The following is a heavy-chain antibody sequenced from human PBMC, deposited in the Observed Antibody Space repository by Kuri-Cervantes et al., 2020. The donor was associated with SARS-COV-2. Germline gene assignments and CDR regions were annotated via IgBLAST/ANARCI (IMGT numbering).Heavy chain of an antibody. CDR3: ARMTTGDYMDV. J-gene: IGHJ6*03. CDR1: GGTFSSYA. D-gene: IGHD7-27*01. V-gene: IGHV1-69*04. CDR2: IIPILGTA. Sequence: SVKVSCKASGGTFSSYAISWVRQAPGQGLEWMGRIIPILGTANYAQKFQGRVTITADKSTSTAYMELISLRSEDTAVYYCARMTTGDYMDVWGKGTTVTVSS.